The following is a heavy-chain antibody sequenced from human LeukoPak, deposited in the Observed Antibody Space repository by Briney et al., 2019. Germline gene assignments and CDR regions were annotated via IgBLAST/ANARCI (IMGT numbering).Heavy chain of an antibody. V-gene: IGHV3-30*04. J-gene: IGHJ4*02. CDR1: GFTFSSYA. D-gene: IGHD3-10*01. CDR3: ARDWNYYGSGSYVY. Sequence: GGSLRLSCAASGFTFSSYAMHWVRQAPGKGLEWVAVISYDGSNKYYADSVKGRFTISRDNSKNTLYLQMNSLRAEDTAVYYCARDWNYYGSGSYVYWGQGTLVTVSS. CDR2: ISYDGSNK.